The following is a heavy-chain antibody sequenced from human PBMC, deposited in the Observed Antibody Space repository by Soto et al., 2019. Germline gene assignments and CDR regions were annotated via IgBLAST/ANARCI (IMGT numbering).Heavy chain of an antibody. D-gene: IGHD1-26*01. J-gene: IGHJ4*02. CDR3: AKEYAPIVGTTGYYFDY. V-gene: IGHV3-30*18. CDR1: GFTFSSYG. Sequence: GGSLRLSCAASGFTFSSYGMHWVRQAPGKGLEWVAVISYDGSTKYYVDSVKGRFTISRDNSKNALYLQMNSLRAEDTAVYYCAKEYAPIVGTTGYYFDYWGQGTLVTVSS. CDR2: ISYDGSTK.